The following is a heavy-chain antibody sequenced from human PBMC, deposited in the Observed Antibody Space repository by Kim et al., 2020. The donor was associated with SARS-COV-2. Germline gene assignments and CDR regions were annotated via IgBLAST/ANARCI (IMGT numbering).Heavy chain of an antibody. J-gene: IGHJ6*02. CDR3: TRDRLRGWGEYYYYGMDV. Sequence: GGSLRLSCTASGFTFGDYAMSWFRQAPGKGLEWVGFIRSKAYGGTTEYAASVKGRFTISRDDSKSIAYLQMNSLKTEDTAVYYCTRDRLRGWGEYYYYGMDVWGQGTTVTVSS. D-gene: IGHD5-12*01. CDR2: IRSKAYGGTT. CDR1: GFTFGDYA. V-gene: IGHV3-49*03.